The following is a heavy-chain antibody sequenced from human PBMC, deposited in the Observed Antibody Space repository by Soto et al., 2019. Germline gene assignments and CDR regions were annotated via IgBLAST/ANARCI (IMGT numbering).Heavy chain of an antibody. J-gene: IGHJ4*02. CDR2: ICASGGCT. Sequence: PGGSLRLSCAASWFTFTNYAMNWVRQAPGKGLEWVSAICASGGCTFYADSVKGRFTVSRDNSKNTLFLQMDSLGADDTAVYYCARISVASSTDYWGQGTLVTVSS. CDR1: WFTFTNYA. CDR3: ARISVASSTDY. D-gene: IGHD5-12*01. V-gene: IGHV3-23*01.